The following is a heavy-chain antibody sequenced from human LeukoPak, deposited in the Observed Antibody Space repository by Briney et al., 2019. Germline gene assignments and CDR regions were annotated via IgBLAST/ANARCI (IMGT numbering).Heavy chain of an antibody. V-gene: IGHV4-34*01. J-gene: IGHJ6*04. CDR2: INHSGST. CDR3: ATRLGSIWFKYGMDV. D-gene: IGHD6-13*01. CDR1: GGSFSGYY. Sequence: SETLSLTCAVYGGSFSGYYWSWIRQPPGKGLEWIGEINHSGSTNYNPSLKSRVTISVDTSKNQFSLKLSSVTAADTAVYYCATRLGSIWFKYGMDVWGKGTTVTVSS.